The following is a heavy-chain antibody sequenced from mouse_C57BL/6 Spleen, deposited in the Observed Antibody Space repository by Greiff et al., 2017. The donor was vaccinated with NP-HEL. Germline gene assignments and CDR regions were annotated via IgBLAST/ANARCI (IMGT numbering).Heavy chain of an antibody. V-gene: IGHV1-64*01. CDR2: IHPNSGST. Sequence: QVQLQQPGAELVKPGASVKLSCKASGYTFTSSWMHWVKQRPGQGLEWIGMIHPNSGSTNYNEKFKSKATLTVDKSSSTAYMQLSSLTSEDSAVYYCHYGSSPSYWYFDVWGTGTTVTVSS. CDR3: HYGSSPSYWYFDV. J-gene: IGHJ1*03. CDR1: GYTFTSSW. D-gene: IGHD1-1*01.